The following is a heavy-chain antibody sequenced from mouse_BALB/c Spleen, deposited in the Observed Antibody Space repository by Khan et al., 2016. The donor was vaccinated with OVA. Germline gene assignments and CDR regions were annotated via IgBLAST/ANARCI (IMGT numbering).Heavy chain of an antibody. CDR3: ARDWYSPWVAY. CDR2: IDPENGNT. J-gene: IGHJ3*01. D-gene: IGHD1-1*02. Sequence: EVQLQESGAELVRPGALVKLSCKASGFNIKDYYMHWVKQRPEQGLVWIGRIDPENGNTIYDPKFQGKASITSDTSSNTAYLQLSSLTSEDTAVYYCARDWYSPWVAYWGQGTLVTVSA. V-gene: IGHV14-1*02. CDR1: GFNIKDYY.